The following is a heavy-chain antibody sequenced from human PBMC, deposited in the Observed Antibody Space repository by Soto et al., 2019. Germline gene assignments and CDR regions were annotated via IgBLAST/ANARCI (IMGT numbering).Heavy chain of an antibody. CDR1: GFNFSNYA. CDR3: AKGRAITVFGVITPFDS. J-gene: IGHJ4*02. D-gene: IGHD3-3*01. CDR2: ISGNSGTT. Sequence: EVQLLESGGDFKQPGGSLRLSCEGSGFNFSNYALNWVRQAPGKRLEWVSVISGNSGTTYYAASVKGRFTISRDNSKKTLYLQMNSLRAAATAVYYCAKGRAITVFGVITPFDSWGQGTLVTVSS. V-gene: IGHV3-23*01.